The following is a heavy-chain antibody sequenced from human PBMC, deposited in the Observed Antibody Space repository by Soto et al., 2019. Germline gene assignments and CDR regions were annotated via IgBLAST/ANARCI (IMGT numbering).Heavy chain of an antibody. Sequence: QVQLQESGPGLVKPSQTLSLTCTVSGGSLSSGGYYWTWIRQHPGKGLEWIGYIFHSGNTYYNPSPKSRLYISVDTSKNQFSLKLRSLTAADPAVYYCSRALSSGPYVNYWGQGTLVTVSS. CDR3: SRALSSGPYVNY. J-gene: IGHJ4*02. V-gene: IGHV4-31*03. CDR1: GGSLSSGGYY. D-gene: IGHD3-22*01. CDR2: IFHSGNT.